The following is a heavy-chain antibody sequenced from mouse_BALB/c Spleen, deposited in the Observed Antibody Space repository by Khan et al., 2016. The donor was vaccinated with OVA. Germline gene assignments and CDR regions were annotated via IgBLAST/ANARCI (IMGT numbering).Heavy chain of an antibody. Sequence: EVQVVESGGDLVKPGGSLKLSCAASGFTFSTYGMSWVRQAPDKRLEWVATVSTGGSYTYYPDSVKGRFTISRDNAKNTLYPQMSGLRSEATAMFYRTRLALYFGREGFAYWGQGTLVTVSA. CDR3: TRLALYFGREGFAY. V-gene: IGHV5-6*01. J-gene: IGHJ3*01. CDR1: GFTFSTYG. D-gene: IGHD1-1*01. CDR2: VSTGGSYT.